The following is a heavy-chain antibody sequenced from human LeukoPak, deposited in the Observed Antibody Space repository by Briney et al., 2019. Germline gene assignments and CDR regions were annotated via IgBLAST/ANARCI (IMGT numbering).Heavy chain of an antibody. CDR3: ARAYGSGFYFDY. J-gene: IGHJ4*02. Sequence: SETLSLTCTVSGGSISSYYWSWIRQPAGKGLEWIGRIYSSGSTNYNPSLTSGVTMSVDTSKNQFSLKLSSATAADTAVYYCARAYGSGFYFDYWGQGTLVTVSS. CDR1: GGSISSYY. D-gene: IGHD6-19*01. V-gene: IGHV4-4*07. CDR2: IYSSGST.